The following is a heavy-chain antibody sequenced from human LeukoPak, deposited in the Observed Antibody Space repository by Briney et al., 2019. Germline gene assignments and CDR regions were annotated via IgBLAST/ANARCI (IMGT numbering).Heavy chain of an antibody. CDR1: GGTFTSYA. CDR3: ARKGYDFWSGRGNAFDI. V-gene: IGHV1-69*04. D-gene: IGHD3-3*01. J-gene: IGHJ3*02. Sequence: SVKVSCKASGGTFTSYAISWVRQAPGQGLEWMGRIIPILGIANYAQKFQGRVTITADKSTSTAYMELRSPRSDDTAVYYCARKGYDFWSGRGNAFDIWGQGTMVTVSS. CDR2: IIPILGIA.